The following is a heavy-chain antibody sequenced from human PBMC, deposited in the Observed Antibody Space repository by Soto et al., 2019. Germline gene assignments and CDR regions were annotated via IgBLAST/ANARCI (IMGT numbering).Heavy chain of an antibody. V-gene: IGHV1-69*01. CDR1: GGIFSTYA. D-gene: IGHD3-10*01. J-gene: IGHJ4*02. CDR2: IIPLFGTP. CDR3: ARDRDDYGSGNYYNRIDF. Sequence: QVQLVQSGAEVKKPGSSVKVSCKASGGIFSTYAISWLRQAPGQGLEWMGGIIPLFGTPNYAQRFQGRVTIPADESTSTAYMELSILRSENTAVYYCARDRDDYGSGNYYNRIDFWGQGTLVTVSS.